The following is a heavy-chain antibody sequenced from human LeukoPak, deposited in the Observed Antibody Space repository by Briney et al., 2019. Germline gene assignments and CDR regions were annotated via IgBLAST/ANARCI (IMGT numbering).Heavy chain of an antibody. V-gene: IGHV3-74*01. D-gene: IGHD6-19*01. CDR2: TNSDGSST. Sequence: PGGSLRLSCAASGFTFSSYWMHWVRQAPGKGLVWVSRTNSDGSSTSYADSVKGRFTISRDNAKNTLYLQMNSLRAEDTAVYYCARDQYSSGWFWDYWGQGTLVTVSS. J-gene: IGHJ4*02. CDR3: ARDQYSSGWFWDY. CDR1: GFTFSSYW.